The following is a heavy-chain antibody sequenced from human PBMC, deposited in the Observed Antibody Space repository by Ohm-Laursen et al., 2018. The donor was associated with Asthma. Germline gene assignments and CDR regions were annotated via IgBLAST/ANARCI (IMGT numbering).Heavy chain of an antibody. Sequence: SLRLSCAASGFTFSSYAMSWVRQAPGKGLEWVSAISGSGGSTYYADSAKGRFTISRDNSKNTLYLQMNSLRAEDTAVYYCAKADSSSFRWYFDLWGRGTLVTVSS. CDR3: AKADSSSFRWYFDL. V-gene: IGHV3-23*01. D-gene: IGHD6-6*01. CDR1: GFTFSSYA. J-gene: IGHJ2*01. CDR2: ISGSGGST.